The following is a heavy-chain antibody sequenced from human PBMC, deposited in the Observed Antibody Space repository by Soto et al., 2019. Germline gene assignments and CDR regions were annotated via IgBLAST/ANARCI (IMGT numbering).Heavy chain of an antibody. Sequence: SETLSLTCTVSAGSISMYYWSWTRQPEGKGMEWIGYIYYSGSTNYNPSLKSRVTISVDTSKNQFSLKLSSVTAADTAVYYCARGAGYSSSWYRSYYYYGMDVWGQGTTVTVSS. V-gene: IGHV4-59*01. CDR2: IYYSGST. D-gene: IGHD6-13*01. CDR3: ARGAGYSSSWYRSYYYYGMDV. CDR1: AGSISMYY. J-gene: IGHJ6*02.